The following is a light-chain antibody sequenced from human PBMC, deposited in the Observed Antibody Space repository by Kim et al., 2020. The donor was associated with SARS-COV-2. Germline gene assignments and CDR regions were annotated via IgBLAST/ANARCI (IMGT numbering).Light chain of an antibody. J-gene: IGLJ3*02. CDR2: INN. Sequence: VTIIFSGRSTNIGGNAVNWYPHHPGTAPKLLIFINNQRPSGVPGRFSGSKSGTSASLAISGLQSDDEADYDCAAWGDSWNGPEWVFGGGTQLTVL. CDR1: STNIGGNA. CDR3: AAWGDSWNGPEWV. V-gene: IGLV1-44*01.